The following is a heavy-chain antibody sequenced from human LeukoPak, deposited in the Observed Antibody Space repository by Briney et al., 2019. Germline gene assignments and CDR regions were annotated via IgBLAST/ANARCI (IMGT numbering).Heavy chain of an antibody. D-gene: IGHD3-22*01. V-gene: IGHV3-23*01. CDR3: AKDWSSGLDYYDSSGPPFDP. CDR1: GFTFSSYA. J-gene: IGHJ5*02. Sequence: SGGSLRLSCAASGFTFSSYAMSWVRQAPGKGLEWVSAISGSGGSTYYADSVKGRFTISRDNSKNTLYLQMNSLRAEDTAVYYCAKDWSSGLDYYDSSGPPFDPWGQGTLVTVSS. CDR2: ISGSGGST.